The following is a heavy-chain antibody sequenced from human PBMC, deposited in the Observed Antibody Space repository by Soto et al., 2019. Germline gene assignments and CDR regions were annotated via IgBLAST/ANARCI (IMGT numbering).Heavy chain of an antibody. V-gene: IGHV3-30*18. J-gene: IGHJ6*02. Sequence: HPGGSLRLSCAASGFTFSSYGMHWVRQAPGKGLEWVAVISYDGSNKYYADSVKGRFTISRDNSKNTLYLQMNSLRAEDTAVYYCAKDLSPKSPHYGMDVWGQGTTVTVSS. CDR1: GFTFSSYG. CDR2: ISYDGSNK. CDR3: AKDLSPKSPHYGMDV.